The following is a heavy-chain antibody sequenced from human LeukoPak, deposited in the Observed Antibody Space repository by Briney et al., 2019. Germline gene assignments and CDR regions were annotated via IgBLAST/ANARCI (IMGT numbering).Heavy chain of an antibody. Sequence: PGGSLRLSCAASGFTISTYDMTWVRQAPGKGIEWVSSITSSGATTYYADSVKGRFTISRDISKNTLYLEMNSLTAEDSAVYYCAKEFIAGDGHVDCDSWGQGTLVTVSS. CDR2: ITSSGATT. J-gene: IGHJ4*02. D-gene: IGHD5-24*01. CDR1: GFTISTYD. CDR3: AKEFIAGDGHVDCDS. V-gene: IGHV3-23*01.